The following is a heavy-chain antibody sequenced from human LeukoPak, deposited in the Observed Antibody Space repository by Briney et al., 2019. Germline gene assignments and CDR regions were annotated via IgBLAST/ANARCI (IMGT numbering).Heavy chain of an antibody. Sequence: GGSLRLSCAASGFTFSDYYMSWIRQARGKGLEGVSDISGSGDSKFYTDSVRGRFTISRDNAKNSLYLQMNSLRAEGTAVYYCARRTYSNYFFDYWGQGTLVTVSS. CDR2: ISGSGDSK. D-gene: IGHD4-11*01. CDR3: ARRTYSNYFFDY. J-gene: IGHJ4*02. V-gene: IGHV3-11*01. CDR1: GFTFSDYY.